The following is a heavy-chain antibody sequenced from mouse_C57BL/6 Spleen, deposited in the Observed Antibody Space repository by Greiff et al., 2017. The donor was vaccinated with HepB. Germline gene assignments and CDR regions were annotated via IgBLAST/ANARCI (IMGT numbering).Heavy chain of an antibody. D-gene: IGHD2-4*01. CDR3: AREILRLRQDAMDY. J-gene: IGHJ4*01. Sequence: VQLVESGAELVKPGASVKLSCKASGYTFTSYWMHWVKQRPGRGLEWIGRIDPNSGGTKYNEKFKSKATLTVDKPSSTAYMQLSSLTSEDSAVYYCAREILRLRQDAMDYWGQGTSVTVSS. CDR1: GYTFTSYW. CDR2: IDPNSGGT. V-gene: IGHV1-72*01.